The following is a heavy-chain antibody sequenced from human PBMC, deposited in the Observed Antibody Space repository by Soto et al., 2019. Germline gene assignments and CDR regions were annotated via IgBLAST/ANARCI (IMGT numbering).Heavy chain of an antibody. Sequence: QVHLQQSGAEVKKPGASVKVSCKPSGYSFASYGIAWVRQAPGQGLEWMGWITPDNGDINYEQRRRGRGTLTTDASTSTAYRELRSLRSEDTAVYFCARFAPCSGGVCYSPPLDYWGQGSLVTVSS. D-gene: IGHD2-15*01. CDR3: ARFAPCSGGVCYSPPLDY. CDR2: ITPDNGDI. J-gene: IGHJ4*02. CDR1: GYSFASYG. V-gene: IGHV1-18*01.